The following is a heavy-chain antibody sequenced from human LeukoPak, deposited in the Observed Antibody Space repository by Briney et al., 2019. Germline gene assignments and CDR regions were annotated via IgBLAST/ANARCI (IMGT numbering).Heavy chain of an antibody. J-gene: IGHJ6*02. CDR3: ARDDSSGYWRGYGMDV. D-gene: IGHD3-22*01. Sequence: QAGGSLRLSCAASGLTVSSNYMSWVRQAPGKGLEWVSVIYSGGSTYYADSVKGRFTISRDNSKNTLYLQMNSLRAEDTAVYYCARDDSSGYWRGYGMDVWGQGTTVTVSS. CDR2: IYSGGST. CDR1: GLTVSSNY. V-gene: IGHV3-53*01.